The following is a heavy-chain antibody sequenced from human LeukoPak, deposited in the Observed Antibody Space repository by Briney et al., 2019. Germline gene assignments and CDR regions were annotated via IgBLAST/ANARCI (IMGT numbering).Heavy chain of an antibody. CDR2: ISSRSSTI. J-gene: IGHJ4*02. CDR1: GFTFRAFA. Sequence: TGGSLRVSCAASGFTFRAFAMSWVRQTPAKGLEWVSPISSRSSTIHYADSVKGRFTISRDDANKSLHLQMNGLRVEDTGVYFCARDPHATGDYYFDYWGLGTLVTVSS. CDR3: ARDPHATGDYYFDY. V-gene: IGHV3-21*01.